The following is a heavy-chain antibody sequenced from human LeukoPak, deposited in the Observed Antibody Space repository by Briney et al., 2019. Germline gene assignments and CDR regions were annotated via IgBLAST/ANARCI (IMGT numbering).Heavy chain of an antibody. J-gene: IGHJ3*02. CDR3: ARGLKGRITIFGVVIRGHAFDI. Sequence: SETLSLTCAVYGGSFSGYCWSWIRQPPGKGLEWIGEINHSGSTNYNPSLKSRVTISVDTSKNQFSLKLSSVTAADTAVYYCARGLKGRITIFGVVIRGHAFDIWGQGTMVTVSS. V-gene: IGHV4-34*01. D-gene: IGHD3-3*01. CDR1: GGSFSGYC. CDR2: INHSGST.